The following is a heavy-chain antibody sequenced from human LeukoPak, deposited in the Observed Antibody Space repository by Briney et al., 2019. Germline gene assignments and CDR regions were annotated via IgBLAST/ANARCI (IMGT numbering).Heavy chain of an antibody. CDR2: INPNSGGT. J-gene: IGHJ4*02. Sequence: ASVKVSCKASGYTFTGYYMHWVRQAPGQGLEWMGWINPNSGGTNYAQKFQGRVTMTRDTSISTAYMELSRLRSDDTAVYYCAKAIWGSGWYDGFDYWGQGTLVTVSS. V-gene: IGHV1-2*02. CDR3: AKAIWGSGWYDGFDY. D-gene: IGHD6-19*01. CDR1: GYTFTGYY.